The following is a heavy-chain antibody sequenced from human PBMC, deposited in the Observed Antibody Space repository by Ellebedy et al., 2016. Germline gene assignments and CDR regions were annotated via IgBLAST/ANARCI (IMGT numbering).Heavy chain of an antibody. Sequence: ASVKVSCKASGGTFSSYAISWVRQAPGQGLEWMGRIIPILGIINYAQKFQGRVTITADKSTSTAYMELSRLRSEDTAVYYCARGSGGSYGMDVWGQGTTVIVSS. V-gene: IGHV1-69*04. CDR2: IIPILGII. CDR1: GGTFSSYA. CDR3: ARGSGGSYGMDV. J-gene: IGHJ6*02. D-gene: IGHD1-26*01.